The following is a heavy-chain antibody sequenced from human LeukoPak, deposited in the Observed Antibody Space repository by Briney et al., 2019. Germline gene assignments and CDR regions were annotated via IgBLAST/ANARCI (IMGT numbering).Heavy chain of an antibody. Sequence: PGGSLRLSCAASGFTFNYYWMSWVRQAPGKGLEWVANIKQDGSETYYVDSVKGRFTISRDNSKNTLYLQMNSLRAEDTAVYYCAKDRRNIVATAEFDYWGQGTLVTVSS. CDR1: GFTFNYYW. V-gene: IGHV3-7*01. J-gene: IGHJ4*02. CDR2: IKQDGSET. D-gene: IGHD5-12*01. CDR3: AKDRRNIVATAEFDY.